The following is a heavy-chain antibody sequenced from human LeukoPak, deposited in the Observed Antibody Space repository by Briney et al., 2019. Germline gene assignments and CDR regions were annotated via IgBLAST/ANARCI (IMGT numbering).Heavy chain of an antibody. D-gene: IGHD2-15*01. CDR3: ARVGYCSGGSCYGNWFDP. CDR2: IYHSGST. Sequence: SETLSLTCTVSGDSISSYYWSWIRQPPGKGLEWIGYIYHSGSTNYNPSLKSRATISVDTSKNQFSLKLSSVTAADTAVYYCARVGYCSGGSCYGNWFDPWGQGTLVTVSS. V-gene: IGHV4-59*01. CDR1: GDSISSYY. J-gene: IGHJ5*02.